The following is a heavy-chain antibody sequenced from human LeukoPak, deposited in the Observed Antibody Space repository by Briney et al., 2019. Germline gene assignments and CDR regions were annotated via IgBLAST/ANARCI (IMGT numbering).Heavy chain of an antibody. CDR1: GGSISSSSYY. CDR3: AMRGAEDFDY. D-gene: IGHD3-10*01. Sequence: KPSETLSLTCTVSGGSISSSSYYWGWIRQPPGKGLEWIGSIYYSGSTYYNPSLKSRVTISVDTSKNQFSLKLSSVTAADTAVYYCAMRGAEDFDYWGQGTLVTVSS. CDR2: IYYSGST. V-gene: IGHV4-39*07. J-gene: IGHJ4*02.